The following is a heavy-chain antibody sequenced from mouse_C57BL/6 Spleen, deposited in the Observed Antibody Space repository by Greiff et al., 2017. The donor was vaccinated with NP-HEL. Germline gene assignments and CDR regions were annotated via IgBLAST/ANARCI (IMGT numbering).Heavy chain of an antibody. CDR2: LHPNSGST. V-gene: IGHV1-64*01. CDR1: GYTFTSYW. J-gene: IGHJ1*03. D-gene: IGHD2-4*01. CDR3: ARNDYDALNV. Sequence: QVQLQQPGAELVKPGASVKLSCKASGYTFTSYWMHWVKLRPGQGLEWIGLLHPNSGSTNYNEQFKRKDTLTVDKSSSTAYMPLSSLKSEDSAVYFCARNDYDALNVRGTGTTVTVSS.